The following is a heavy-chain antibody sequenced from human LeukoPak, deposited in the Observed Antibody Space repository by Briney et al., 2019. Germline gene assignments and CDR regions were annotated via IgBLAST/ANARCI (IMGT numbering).Heavy chain of an antibody. CDR3: ARPSSSSGYYYYYYGMDV. V-gene: IGHV3-7*01. CDR1: GFTFSSYW. CDR2: IKQDGSEK. J-gene: IGHJ6*02. D-gene: IGHD6-6*01. Sequence: SGGSLRLSCAASGFTFSSYWMSWDRQAPGKGLEWVANIKQDGSEKYYVDSVKGRFTISRDNAKNSLYLQMNSLRAEDTAVYYCARPSSSSGYYYYYYGMDVWGQGTTVTVSS.